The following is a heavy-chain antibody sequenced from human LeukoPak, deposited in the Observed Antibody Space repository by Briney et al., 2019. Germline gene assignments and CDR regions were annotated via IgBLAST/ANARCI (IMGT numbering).Heavy chain of an antibody. V-gene: IGHV3-66*01. D-gene: IGHD3-22*01. CDR3: ARKTDSGGQGDY. J-gene: IGHJ4*02. CDR1: GFTFSDYY. Sequence: GGSLRLSCAASGFTFSDYYTSWVRQAPGKGLECVSVIYSGGNTYYADSVKGRFTISRDNSKNTLYLQMNSLRAEDTAVYYCARKTDSGGQGDYWGPGTLVTVSS. CDR2: IYSGGNT.